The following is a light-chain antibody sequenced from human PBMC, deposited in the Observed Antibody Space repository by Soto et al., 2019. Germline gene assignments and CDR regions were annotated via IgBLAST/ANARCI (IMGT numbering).Light chain of an antibody. J-gene: IGKJ4*01. V-gene: IGKV3-11*01. CDR3: QQRSRWLT. Sequence: EIVLTQSPATLSLSPGERATLSCRASQSVSSYLACYQQKPGQAPRLLIYDASNRATGIPARFSGSGSGTDFTLTIRSLDPEDFAVYYCQQRSRWLTFGGGTRVEIK. CDR1: QSVSSY. CDR2: DAS.